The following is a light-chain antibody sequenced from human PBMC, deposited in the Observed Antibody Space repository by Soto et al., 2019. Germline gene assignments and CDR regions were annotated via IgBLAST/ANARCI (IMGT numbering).Light chain of an antibody. CDR2: GAS. J-gene: IGKJ1*01. CDR3: LQYKNWPEA. CDR1: QSVGRN. Sequence: EIVMTQSPATLSVSPGERATLSSRASQSVGRNLAWYQHKPGQAPRLLIYGASTRATGIPARFSGSGSGTEFTLTISSLQSEDFALYYCLQYKNWPEAFGQGTKVEIK. V-gene: IGKV3-15*01.